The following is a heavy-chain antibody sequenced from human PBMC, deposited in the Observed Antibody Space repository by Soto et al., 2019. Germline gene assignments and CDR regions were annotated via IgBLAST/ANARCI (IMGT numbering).Heavy chain of an antibody. V-gene: IGHV3-30*18. CDR1: GFTFSSYG. J-gene: IGHJ6*02. CDR2: TSYDGSNK. D-gene: IGHD3-10*01. CDR3: AKEGVSGSYFRALYYYYYYGMDV. Sequence: PGGSLRLSCAASGFTFSSYGMHWVRQAPGKGLEWVAVTSYDGSNKYYADSVKGRFTISRDNSKNTLYLQMNSLRAEDTAVYYCAKEGVSGSYFRALYYYYYYGMDVWGQGTTVTVSS.